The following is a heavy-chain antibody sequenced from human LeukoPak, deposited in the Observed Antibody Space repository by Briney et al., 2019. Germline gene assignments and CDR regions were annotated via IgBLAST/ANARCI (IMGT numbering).Heavy chain of an antibody. D-gene: IGHD2/OR15-2a*01. CDR1: GGSISSYY. V-gene: IGHV4-59*08. Sequence: PSETLSLTCTVSGGSISSYYWSWIRQPPGKGLEWIGYIYYSGSTNYNPSLKSRVTISVGTSKNQFSLKLSSVTAADTAVYYCARPTFQRGSDAFDIWGQGTMVTVSS. CDR2: IYYSGST. J-gene: IGHJ3*02. CDR3: ARPTFQRGSDAFDI.